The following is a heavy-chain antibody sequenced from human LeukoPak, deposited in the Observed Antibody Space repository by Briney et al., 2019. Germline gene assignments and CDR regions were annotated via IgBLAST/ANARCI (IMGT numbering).Heavy chain of an antibody. V-gene: IGHV3-23*01. D-gene: IGHD5-18*01. Sequence: AGGSLRLSCAASGFTFSSYAMSWVRQAPGKGLEWVSAISGSGGSTYYADSVKGRFTISRDNSKNTLYLQMNSLRAEDTAVYYCFRPLGTAMVNYWGQGTLVTVSS. CDR3: FRPLGTAMVNY. J-gene: IGHJ4*02. CDR1: GFTFSSYA. CDR2: ISGSGGST.